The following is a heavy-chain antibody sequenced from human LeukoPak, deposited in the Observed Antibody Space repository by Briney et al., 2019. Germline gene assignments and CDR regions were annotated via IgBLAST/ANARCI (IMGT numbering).Heavy chain of an antibody. D-gene: IGHD3-22*01. Sequence: SETLSLTCTVSGGSISSYYWSWIRQPPGKGLEWIGYIYYSGSTNYNPSLKSRVTISVDTSKNQFSLKLSSVTAADTAVYYCARHRPTLGYSYFDYWGQGTLVTVSS. CDR1: GGSISSYY. J-gene: IGHJ4*02. CDR2: IYYSGST. V-gene: IGHV4-59*08. CDR3: ARHRPTLGYSYFDY.